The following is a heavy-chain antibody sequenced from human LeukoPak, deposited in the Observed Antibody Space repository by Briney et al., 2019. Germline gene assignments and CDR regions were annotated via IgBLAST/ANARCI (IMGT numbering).Heavy chain of an antibody. CDR2: ISSSSSYV. V-gene: IGHV3-21*03. CDR1: GFTFSSYS. J-gene: IGHJ4*02. CDR3: TREGSYCYDPFDY. Sequence: PGGSLRLSCAASGFTFSSYSMNWVRQAPGKGLEWGSSISSSSSYVYYADSVKGRFTISRDNAKNSLYLQMNSLKTEDTAVYYCTREGSYCYDPFDYWGQGTLVTVSS. D-gene: IGHD3-22*01.